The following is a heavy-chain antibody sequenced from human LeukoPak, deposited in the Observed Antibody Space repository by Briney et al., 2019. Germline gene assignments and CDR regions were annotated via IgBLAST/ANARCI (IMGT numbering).Heavy chain of an antibody. V-gene: IGHV1-18*01. D-gene: IGHD6-19*01. CDR1: GYTFTSYG. J-gene: IGHJ6*03. CDR3: ARVVSSGWYLGPYYYYYMDV. Sequence: ASVKVSCKASGYTFTSYGISWVRQAPGQGLEWMGWISAYNGNTNYAQKFQGRVTTTTDTSTSTAYMELRSLRSDDTAVYYCARVVSSGWYLGPYYYYYMDVWGKGTTVTVSS. CDR2: ISAYNGNT.